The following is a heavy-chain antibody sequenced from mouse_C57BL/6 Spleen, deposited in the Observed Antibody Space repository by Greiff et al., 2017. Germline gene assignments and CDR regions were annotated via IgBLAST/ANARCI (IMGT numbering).Heavy chain of an antibody. Sequence: EVHLVESGEGLVKPGGSLKLSCAASGFTFSSYAMSWVRQTPEQRLEWVAYISSGGDYIYYTDTVKGRFTISRDNAWNTLYLQMSSLKSEDTAMYYCTRAYGDGYHDYWGQGTTLTVSS. V-gene: IGHV5-9-1*02. D-gene: IGHD2-3*01. CDR3: TRAYGDGYHDY. CDR2: ISSGGDYI. J-gene: IGHJ2*01. CDR1: GFTFSSYA.